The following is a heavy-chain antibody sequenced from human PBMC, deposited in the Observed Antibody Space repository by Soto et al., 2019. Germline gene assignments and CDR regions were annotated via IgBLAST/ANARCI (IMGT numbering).Heavy chain of an antibody. J-gene: IGHJ4*02. CDR1: GFTFSSYA. CDR2: ISGSGGST. CDR3: GKVRPPTMIVVVISSFDY. D-gene: IGHD3-22*01. V-gene: IGHV3-23*01. Sequence: PGGSLRLSCAASGFTFSSYAMSWVRQAPWKGLEWVSAISGSGGSTYYADSVKGRFTISRDNSKNTLYLQMNSLRAEDTAVYYCGKVRPPTMIVVVISSFDYGGQGPLVT.